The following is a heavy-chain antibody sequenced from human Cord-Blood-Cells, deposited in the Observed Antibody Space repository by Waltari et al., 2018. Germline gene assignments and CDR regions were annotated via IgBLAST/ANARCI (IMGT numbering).Heavy chain of an antibody. CDR2: IYYSGIT. J-gene: IGHJ5*02. CDR3: ARDRGDCSSTSCYADWFDP. Sequence: QVQLQESGPGLVKPSETLSLTCTVSGGSISSYYWSWIRQPPGKGLEWIGYIYYSGITNYNPALKSRVTISVDTSKNQFFLKLSSVTAADTAVYYCARDRGDCSSTSCYADWFDPWGQGTLVTVSS. D-gene: IGHD2-2*01. CDR1: GGSISSYY. V-gene: IGHV4-59*01.